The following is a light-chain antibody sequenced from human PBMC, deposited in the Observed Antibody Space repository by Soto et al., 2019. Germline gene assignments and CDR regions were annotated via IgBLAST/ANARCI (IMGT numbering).Light chain of an antibody. CDR1: QGIGVY. CDR3: QKYNSAPLT. CDR2: AAS. J-gene: IGKJ4*01. V-gene: IGKV1-27*01. Sequence: DIQMTQSPSSLSASLGDRVTITCRASQGIGVYLAWFQQKPGNVPKLLIYAASTLQSGVPPRFSGSGSGTDFTLTISSLQPEDFATYYCQKYNSAPLTFGGGTKVEIK.